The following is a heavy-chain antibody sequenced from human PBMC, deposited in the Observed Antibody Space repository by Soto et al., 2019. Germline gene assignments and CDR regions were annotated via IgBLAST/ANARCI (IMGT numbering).Heavy chain of an antibody. D-gene: IGHD1-26*01. J-gene: IGHJ4*02. CDR1: GFTFDDYG. Sequence: GSLRLSCAASGFTFDDYGMSWARQAPGKGLEWVSGVNWNGGSTGYADSVKGRFTISRDNAKNSLYLQMNSLRAEDTAFYYCVRGSSFSFDYWGQGTLVTVS. CDR3: VRGSSFSFDY. CDR2: VNWNGGST. V-gene: IGHV3-20*04.